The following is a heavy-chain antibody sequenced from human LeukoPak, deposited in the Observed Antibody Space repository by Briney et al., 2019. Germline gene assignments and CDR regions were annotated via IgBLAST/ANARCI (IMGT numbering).Heavy chain of an antibody. Sequence: SVKVSCKASGGTFSTYVISWVRQAPGQGLEWMGGIIPVFGTANYAEKFQDRVTITADKSTSTAYMELSSLRSEDTAMYYCAINQAGYCGGGSCYRHEFYYMDVWGKGTTVTISS. J-gene: IGHJ6*03. V-gene: IGHV1-69*06. CDR3: AINQAGYCGGGSCYRHEFYYMDV. CDR2: IIPVFGTA. CDR1: GGTFSTYV. D-gene: IGHD2-15*01.